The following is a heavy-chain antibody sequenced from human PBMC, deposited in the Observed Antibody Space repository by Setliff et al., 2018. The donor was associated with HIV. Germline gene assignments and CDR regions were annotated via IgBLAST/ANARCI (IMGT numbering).Heavy chain of an antibody. D-gene: IGHD5-18*01. Sequence: TSETLSLTCSVSGASINSHYWSWVRQPPGKGLEWIGYVFYTGTTTYNTSLKSRVTISVDRSQNQFFLKLKSVTATDTAVYYCARHARYGVFLWGQGSQVTVSS. J-gene: IGHJ4*02. V-gene: IGHV4-59*08. CDR1: GASINSHY. CDR3: ARHARYGVFL. CDR2: VFYTGTT.